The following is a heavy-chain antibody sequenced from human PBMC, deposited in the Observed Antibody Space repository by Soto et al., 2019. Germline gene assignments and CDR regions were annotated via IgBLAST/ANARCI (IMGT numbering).Heavy chain of an antibody. CDR3: ARGHSLLPLAFDY. CDR2: IIPIFGTA. J-gene: IGHJ4*02. D-gene: IGHD2-15*01. CDR1: GGTFSSYA. V-gene: IGHV1-69*13. Sequence: SVKVSCKASGGTFSSYAISWVRQAPGQGLEWMGGIIPIFGTANYAQKFQGRVTITADESTSTAYMELSSLRSEDTAVYYCARGHSLLPLAFDYWGQGTLVTVSS.